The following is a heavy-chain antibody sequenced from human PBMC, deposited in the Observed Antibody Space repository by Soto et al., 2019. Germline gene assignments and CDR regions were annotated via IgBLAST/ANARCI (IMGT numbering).Heavy chain of an antibody. Sequence: PGESLRISCKGSGYSFTSYWIGWVRQMPGKGLEWMGIIYPGDSDTRYSPSFQGQVTISADKSISTAYLQWSSLKASDTAMYYCARQGFWSGYSDYYYGMDVWGQGTTVTVSS. CDR3: ARQGFWSGYSDYYYGMDV. V-gene: IGHV5-51*01. CDR2: IYPGDSDT. J-gene: IGHJ6*02. D-gene: IGHD3-3*01. CDR1: GYSFTSYW.